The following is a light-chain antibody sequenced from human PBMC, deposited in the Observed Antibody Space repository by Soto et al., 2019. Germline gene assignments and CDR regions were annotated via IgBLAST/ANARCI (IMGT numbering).Light chain of an antibody. CDR2: DSS. Sequence: EIVMTQSPATLSVSPGERATLSCRASQSVSSNLAWYQQKPGQTPRLLIYDSSTRAIGIPIRFSGSGSGTDFTLTISSLEPEDFAVYYCQQRSNWPTFGQGTKVDI. CDR3: QQRSNWPT. V-gene: IGKV3-11*01. CDR1: QSVSSN. J-gene: IGKJ1*01.